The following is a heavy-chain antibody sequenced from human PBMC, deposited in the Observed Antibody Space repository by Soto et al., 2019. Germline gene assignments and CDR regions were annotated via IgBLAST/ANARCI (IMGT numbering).Heavy chain of an antibody. J-gene: IGHJ6*02. CDR1: GFTFSGSA. CDR2: IRSKANSYAT. D-gene: IGHD2-15*01. Sequence: GGSLRLSCAASGFTFSGSAMHWVRQASGKGLEWVGRIRSKANSYATAYAASVKGRFTISRDDSKNTAYLQMNSLKTEDTAVYYCTRHPDIVVVVAASSVYGMDVWGQGTTVTVSS. CDR3: TRHPDIVVVVAASSVYGMDV. V-gene: IGHV3-73*01.